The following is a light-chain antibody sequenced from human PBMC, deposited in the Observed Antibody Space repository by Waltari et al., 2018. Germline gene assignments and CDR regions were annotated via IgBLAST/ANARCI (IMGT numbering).Light chain of an antibody. V-gene: IGLV2-14*03. CDR3: SSYSTTSAVV. Sequence: YPHHPGKAPNLLIYDVAKRPSGVSDRFSGSKTGNTASLTISGLRAEDEAFYYCSSYSTTSAVVFGGGTKMTVL. J-gene: IGLJ2*01. CDR2: DVA.